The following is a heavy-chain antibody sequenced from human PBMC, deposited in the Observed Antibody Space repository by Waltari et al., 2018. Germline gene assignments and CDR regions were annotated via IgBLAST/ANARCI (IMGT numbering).Heavy chain of an antibody. CDR3: ARVAAVAGRGAYDY. CDR1: GGSIRSSSYY. V-gene: IGHV4-39*07. CDR2: IYYSGST. J-gene: IGHJ4*02. Sequence: QLQLQESGPGLVKPSETLSLTCTVSGGSIRSSSYYWGWIRQPPGKGLEWIGSIYYSGSTYYNPSLKSRVTISVDTSKNQFSLKLSSVTAADTAVYYCARVAAVAGRGAYDYWGQGTLVTVSS. D-gene: IGHD6-19*01.